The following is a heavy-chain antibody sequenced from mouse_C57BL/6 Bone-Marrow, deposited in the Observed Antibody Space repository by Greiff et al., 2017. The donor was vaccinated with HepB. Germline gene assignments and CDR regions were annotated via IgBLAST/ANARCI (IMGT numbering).Heavy chain of an antibody. CDR1: GYSITSGYY. CDR3: ARGGGGSRRVDY. Sequence: EVKLVESGPGLVKPSQSLSLTCSVTGYSITSGYYWNWIRQFPGNKLEWMGYISYDGSNNYNPSLKNRISITRDTSKNQFFLKLNSVTTEDTATYYCARGGGGSRRVDYWGQGTTLTVSS. CDR2: ISYDGSN. J-gene: IGHJ2*01. V-gene: IGHV3-6*01.